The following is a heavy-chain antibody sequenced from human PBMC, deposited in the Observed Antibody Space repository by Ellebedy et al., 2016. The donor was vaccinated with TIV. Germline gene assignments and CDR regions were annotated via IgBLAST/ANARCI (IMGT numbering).Heavy chain of an antibody. D-gene: IGHD6-13*01. J-gene: IGHJ6*02. V-gene: IGHV4-59*01. CDR2: IYSSEST. CDR1: GGSISNYY. Sequence: SETLSLXXTVSGGSISNYYWSWIRQSPGKGLEWIGSIYSSESTDYNPSLKSRVTISLDTSKNQFSLKLSSVTAADTAVYYCARGPYSTLSFAMDFWGQGTTVTVSS. CDR3: ARGPYSTLSFAMDF.